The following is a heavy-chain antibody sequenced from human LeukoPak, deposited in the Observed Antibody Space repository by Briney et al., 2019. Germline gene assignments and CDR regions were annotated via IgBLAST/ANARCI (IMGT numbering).Heavy chain of an antibody. CDR1: GGSISSYY. D-gene: IGHD3-10*01. V-gene: IGHV4-59*08. J-gene: IGHJ3*02. Sequence: SETLSLTCTVSGGSISSYYWSWIRQPPGKGLEWIGYIYYSGSTNYNPSLKSRVTISVDTSKNQFSLKLSSVTAADTAVYYCAGLSSPLDAFDIWGQGTMVTVSS. CDR3: AGLSSPLDAFDI. CDR2: IYYSGST.